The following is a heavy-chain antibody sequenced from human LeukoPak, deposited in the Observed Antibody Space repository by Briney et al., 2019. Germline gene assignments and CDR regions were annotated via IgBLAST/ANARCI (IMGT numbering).Heavy chain of an antibody. CDR3: AGDSSSWYC. D-gene: IGHD6-13*01. CDR2: ISGSGGST. J-gene: IGHJ4*02. CDR1: GFTFSSYA. Sequence: GGSLRLSCAASGFTFSSYAMSWVRQAPGKGLEWVSVISGSGGSTDYADSVKGRFTISRDNSKNTLYLQMNSLRAEDTAVYYCAGDSSSWYCWGQGTLVTVSS. V-gene: IGHV3-23*01.